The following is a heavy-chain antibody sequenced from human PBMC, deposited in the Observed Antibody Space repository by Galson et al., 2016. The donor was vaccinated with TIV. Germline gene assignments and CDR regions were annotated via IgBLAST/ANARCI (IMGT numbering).Heavy chain of an antibody. J-gene: IGHJ4*02. V-gene: IGHV3-21*01. CDR1: GFTFSTHS. CDR2: ISRSSTYI. CDR3: VRDGGDSSPGLF. D-gene: IGHD3-10*01. Sequence: SLRLSCAASGFTFSTHSMNWVRQAPGRGLEWVSSISRSSTYIYYADSVKGRFTNSRDNARSSLYLQMNSLRAEDTAVYYCVRDGGDSSPGLFWGQGTLVTVSS.